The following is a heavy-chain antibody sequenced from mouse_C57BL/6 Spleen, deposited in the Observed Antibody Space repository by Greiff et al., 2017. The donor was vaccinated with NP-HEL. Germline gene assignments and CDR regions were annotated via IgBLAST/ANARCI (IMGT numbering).Heavy chain of an antibody. V-gene: IGHV5-9*01. CDR1: GFTFSSYT. D-gene: IGHD2-1*01. Sequence: EVKLVESGGGLVKPGGSVKLSCAASGFTFSSYTMSWVRQTPEKRLEWVATISGGGGNTYYPDSVKGRSTITRDNAKNTIYLQMSSLRSEDTALYDCARRHYGNYDYFDYWGQGTTLTVSS. J-gene: IGHJ2*01. CDR3: ARRHYGNYDYFDY. CDR2: ISGGGGNT.